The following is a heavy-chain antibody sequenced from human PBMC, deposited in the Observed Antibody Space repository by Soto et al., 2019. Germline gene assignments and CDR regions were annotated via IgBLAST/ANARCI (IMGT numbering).Heavy chain of an antibody. CDR1: GYTFTGYY. CDR3: ARDHWYYYDSSGDDAFDI. D-gene: IGHD3-22*01. Sequence: GASVKVSCKASGYTFTGYYMHWVRQAPGQGLEWMGWINPNSGGTNYAQKFQGRVTMTRDTSISTAYMELSRLRSDDTAVYYCARDHWYYYDSSGDDAFDIWGQGTMVTVSS. CDR2: INPNSGGT. V-gene: IGHV1-2*02. J-gene: IGHJ3*02.